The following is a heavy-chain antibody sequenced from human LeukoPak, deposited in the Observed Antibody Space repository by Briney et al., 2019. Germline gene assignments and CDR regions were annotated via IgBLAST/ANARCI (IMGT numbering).Heavy chain of an antibody. CDR2: IYSGGST. D-gene: IGHD6-13*01. CDR3: AGGYSSSWYVLGSAFDI. Sequence: SGGSLRLSCAASGFTVSSNYMSWVRQAPGKGLEWVSVIYSGGSTYYADSVKGRFTISRDNSKNTLYLQMNSLRAEDTAVYYCAGGYSSSWYVLGSAFDIWGQGTMVTVSS. J-gene: IGHJ3*02. V-gene: IGHV3-53*01. CDR1: GFTVSSNY.